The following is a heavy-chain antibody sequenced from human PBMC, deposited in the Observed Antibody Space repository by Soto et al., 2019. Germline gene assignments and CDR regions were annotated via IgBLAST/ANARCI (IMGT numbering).Heavy chain of an antibody. Sequence: QVQLQLSGPGLVKASQTLSLTCVISGDSVSSNSVAWNWIRQSPSRGLEWLGRTYYRSKWYNEYAGSVKSRITINPDTSKNQFSLQLNSVSPEDTAVYYCVREKAVAGDCDSWGQGTLVTVSS. CDR2: TYYRSKWYN. CDR1: GDSVSSNSVA. J-gene: IGHJ4*02. D-gene: IGHD6-19*01. V-gene: IGHV6-1*01. CDR3: VREKAVAGDCDS.